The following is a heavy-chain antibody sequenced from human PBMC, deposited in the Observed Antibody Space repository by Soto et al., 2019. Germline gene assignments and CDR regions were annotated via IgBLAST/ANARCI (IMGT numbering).Heavy chain of an antibody. D-gene: IGHD3-10*01. V-gene: IGHV3-33*01. J-gene: IGHJ4*02. Sequence: QVQLVESGGGVVQPGRSLRLSCAASGFFFSAYGMHWVRQAPGKGLEWVAMIYYDGNNKYYADSVKGRFTISRDNSKNTLYLQMNSLRVEDTAVYYCARVGGTGTSDYWGQGTLVIVSS. CDR3: ARVGGTGTSDY. CDR2: IYYDGNNK. CDR1: GFFFSAYG.